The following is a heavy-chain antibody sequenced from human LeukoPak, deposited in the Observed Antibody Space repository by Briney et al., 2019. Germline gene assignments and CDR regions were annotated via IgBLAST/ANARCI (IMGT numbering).Heavy chain of an antibody. CDR1: GGSISSYY. D-gene: IGHD3-10*01. CDR2: IYYSGST. CDR3: ARGVPWRGSGKY. V-gene: IGHV4-59*01. J-gene: IGHJ4*02. Sequence: PSETLSPTCTVSGGSISSYYWSWIRQPPGKGLEWIGYIYYSGSTNYNPSLKSRVTMSVDTSKNQFSLKLRSVTAADTAVYYCARGVPWRGSGKYWGQGTLVTVSS.